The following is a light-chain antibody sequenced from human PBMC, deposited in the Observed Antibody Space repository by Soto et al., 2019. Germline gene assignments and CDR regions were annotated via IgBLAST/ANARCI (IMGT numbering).Light chain of an antibody. CDR2: GAS. J-gene: IGKJ5*01. CDR1: QRVSSSY. Sequence: ESVLTQSPGTLSLSPGERATLSCRARQRVSSSYLAWYQQKPGQAPRLLIYGASRRATGIPDSFSGSGSGTDFTLTISRLEPEDFAVYYCQQYGSSPITFGQGTRLQIK. V-gene: IGKV3-20*01. CDR3: QQYGSSPIT.